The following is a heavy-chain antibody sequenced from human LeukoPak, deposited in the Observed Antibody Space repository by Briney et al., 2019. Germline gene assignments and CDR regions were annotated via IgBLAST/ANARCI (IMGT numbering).Heavy chain of an antibody. D-gene: IGHD5-12*01. V-gene: IGHV3-15*01. CDR1: GGSFSGYY. J-gene: IGHJ3*02. CDR2: IKSKTDGGTT. Sequence: ETLSLTCAVYGGSFSGYYWSWVRQAPGKGLEWVGRIKSKTDGGTTDYAAPVKGRFTISRDDSKNTLYLQMNSLKTEDTAVFYCTTDGYSGYAFDIWGQGTMVTVSS. CDR3: TTDGYSGYAFDI.